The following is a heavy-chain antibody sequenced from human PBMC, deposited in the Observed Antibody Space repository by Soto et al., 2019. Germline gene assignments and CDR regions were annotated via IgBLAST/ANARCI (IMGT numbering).Heavy chain of an antibody. D-gene: IGHD1-26*01. CDR2: VYQSGGT. CDR3: ARNLGGRLYGMDV. CDR1: GGSISSGNW. V-gene: IGHV4-4*02. J-gene: IGHJ6*02. Sequence: QVQLQESGPGLVEPSGTLSLTCAVSGGSISSGNWWSWIRQPPGKGLQWIGEVYQSGGTNYNPSLNSRVTISLDKSKKQFSLKLSSVTAADTAVYYCARNLGGRLYGMDVWGQGTTLTVSS.